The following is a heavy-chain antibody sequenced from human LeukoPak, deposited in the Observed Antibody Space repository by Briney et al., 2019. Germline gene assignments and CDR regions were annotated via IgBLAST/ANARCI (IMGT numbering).Heavy chain of an antibody. D-gene: IGHD3-16*01. V-gene: IGHV1-46*01. J-gene: IGHJ4*02. Sequence: ASVKVSCKASGYTFTSYYMHWVRQAPGQGLEWMGIINPSGGSTSYAQKFQGRVTMTRDMSTSTVYMELSSLRSEDTAVYYCAREVRGDYFDFWGQGTLVTVSS. CDR1: GYTFTSYY. CDR3: AREVRGDYFDF. CDR2: INPSGGST.